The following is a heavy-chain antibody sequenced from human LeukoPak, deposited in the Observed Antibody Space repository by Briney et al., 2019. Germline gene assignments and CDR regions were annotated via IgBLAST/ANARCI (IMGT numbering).Heavy chain of an antibody. V-gene: IGHV6-1*01. J-gene: IGHJ6*02. CDR2: TYYRSKWYN. Sequence: PSQTLSLTCAISGDSVSSNSAAWNWIRQSPSRGLEWLGRTYYRSKWYNDYAVSVKSRITINPDTSKNQFSLQLNSVTPEDTAVYYCARDSITMIVVVTKPPDYYYYGTDVWGQGTTVTVSS. CDR3: ARDSITMIVVVTKPPDYYYYGTDV. CDR1: GDSVSSNSAA. D-gene: IGHD3-22*01.